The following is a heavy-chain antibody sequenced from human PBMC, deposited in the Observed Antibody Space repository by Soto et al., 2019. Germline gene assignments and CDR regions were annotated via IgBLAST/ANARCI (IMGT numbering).Heavy chain of an antibody. CDR2: IWYDGSNK. D-gene: IGHD3-22*01. V-gene: IGHV3-33*01. CDR1: GFTFSSYG. CDR3: ARAENYYDSLDY. J-gene: IGHJ4*02. Sequence: QVQLVESGGGVVQPGRSLRLSCAASGFTFSSYGMHWVRQAPGKGLEWVAVIWYDGSNKYYADSVKGRFTISRDNSKNTLYRQMNSLRAEDTAVYYCARAENYYDSLDYWGQGTLVTVSS.